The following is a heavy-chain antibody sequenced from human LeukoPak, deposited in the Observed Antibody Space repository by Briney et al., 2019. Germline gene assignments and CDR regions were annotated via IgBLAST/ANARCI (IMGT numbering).Heavy chain of an antibody. CDR1: GGSISSSSYY. D-gene: IGHD6-13*01. CDR3: ARSGSSSWLSLLDY. J-gene: IGHJ4*02. V-gene: IGHV4-39*01. CDR2: IYYSGST. Sequence: SETLSLTCTVSGGSISSSSYYWGWIRRPPGKGLEWIGSIYYSGSTYYNPSLKSRVTISVDTSKNQFSLKLSSVTAADTAVYYCARSGSSSWLSLLDYWGQGTLVTVSS.